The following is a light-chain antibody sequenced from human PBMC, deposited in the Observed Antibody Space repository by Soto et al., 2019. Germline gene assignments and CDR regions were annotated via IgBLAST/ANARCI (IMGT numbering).Light chain of an antibody. CDR3: QQYKNAPLT. J-gene: IGKJ4*01. Sequence: DIQMTQSPSSLSASVGDRVTITCRATQGISNYLAWYQQKPGKVPKLLIYTASTLQSGVPSRFSVSGSGTDFSLTISTLQPEGVATYYCQQYKNAPLTFGGGTKVEI. CDR2: TAS. V-gene: IGKV1-27*01. CDR1: QGISNY.